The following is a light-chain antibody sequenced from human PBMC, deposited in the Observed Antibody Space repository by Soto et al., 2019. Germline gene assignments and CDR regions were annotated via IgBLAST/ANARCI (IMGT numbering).Light chain of an antibody. CDR1: QSVSSSY. CDR3: QQDYNLPLT. V-gene: IGKV3D-7*01. Sequence: PGARVTLSCRASQSVSSSYLTWYQQKPGQAPRLLIYGASTRATSIPARFSGSGSGTDFTLTISSLQPEDFAAYYCQQDYNLPLTFGPGTKVDSK. CDR2: GAS. J-gene: IGKJ3*01.